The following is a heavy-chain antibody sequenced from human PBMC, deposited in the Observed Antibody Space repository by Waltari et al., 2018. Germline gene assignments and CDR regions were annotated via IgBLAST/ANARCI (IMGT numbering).Heavy chain of an antibody. CDR2: ISTSGNTA. CDR3: ARRSRFSGSPLGH. Sequence: EVQLVESGGGLVQPGGCLRLSCAASGFHFTSCEMNWVRQAPGKGLEWVSYISTSGNTANYTDSVKGRFSISRDNAKNSVTLQMNSLRVEDTAVYYCARRSRFSGSPLGHWGQGTLVIVSS. J-gene: IGHJ1*01. CDR1: GFHFTSCE. D-gene: IGHD1-26*01. V-gene: IGHV3-48*03.